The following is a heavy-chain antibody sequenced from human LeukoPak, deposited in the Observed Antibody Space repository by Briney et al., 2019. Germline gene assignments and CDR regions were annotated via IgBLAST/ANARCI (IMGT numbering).Heavy chain of an antibody. D-gene: IGHD6-6*01. CDR1: GGSISSYY. J-gene: IGHJ4*02. Sequence: PSETLSLTCTVSGGSISSYYWRWIRQPPGKGLECIGYIYYSGSTNYNPSLKSRVTISVDTSKNQFSLKLSSVTAADTAVYYCARHRWYSSSSGLFDYWGQGTLVTVSS. V-gene: IGHV4-59*08. CDR3: ARHRWYSSSSGLFDY. CDR2: IYYSGST.